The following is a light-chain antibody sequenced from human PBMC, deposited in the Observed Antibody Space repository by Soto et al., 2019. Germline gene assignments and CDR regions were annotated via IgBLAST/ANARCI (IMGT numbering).Light chain of an antibody. CDR2: GAS. V-gene: IGKV3-15*01. CDR3: QHYYNWPRT. Sequence: IEMAQNPATLSVSPGERSTLSCRASQSINSNLAWYQHKPGQPPRLLIYGASTRATGIPGRFSGSGSGTEFTLTICSLQSEDFAVYYCQHYYNWPRTFGQVTKV. J-gene: IGKJ1*01. CDR1: QSINSN.